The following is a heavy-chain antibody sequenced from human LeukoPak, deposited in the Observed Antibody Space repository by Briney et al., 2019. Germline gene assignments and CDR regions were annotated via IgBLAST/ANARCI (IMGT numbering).Heavy chain of an antibody. CDR1: GFTLSRYS. CDR3: AKVALNHYVWGSDRSPLGY. CDR2: ISYSGGST. J-gene: IGHJ4*02. Sequence: GGSLRLSCAASGFTLSRYSMNWVRQAPGKGLEWVSGISYSGGSTYYADSVKGRFTISRDNSKNTLFLQVNSLRAEDTAIYYCAKVALNHYVWGSDRSPLGYWGQGTLVTVSS. V-gene: IGHV3-23*01. D-gene: IGHD3-16*02.